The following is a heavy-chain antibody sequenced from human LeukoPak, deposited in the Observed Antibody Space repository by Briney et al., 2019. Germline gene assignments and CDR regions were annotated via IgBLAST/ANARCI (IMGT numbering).Heavy chain of an antibody. D-gene: IGHD2-2*01. CDR2: ISSSGSTI. J-gene: IGHJ6*03. V-gene: IGHV3-48*03. Sequence: GGSLRLSCAASGFTFSSYEMNWVRQAPGKGLEWVSYISSSGSTIYYADSVKGRFTISRDNAKNSLYLQMNSLRAEDTAVYYCAKSELVVPDYYYYYYMDVWGKGTTVTISS. CDR1: GFTFSSYE. CDR3: AKSELVVPDYYYYYYMDV.